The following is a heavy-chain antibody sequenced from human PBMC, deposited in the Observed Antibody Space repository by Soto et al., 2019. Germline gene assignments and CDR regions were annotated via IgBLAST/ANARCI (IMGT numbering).Heavy chain of an antibody. Sequence: QVQLVQSGAEVKKPGASVKVSCKASGYTFSNYGISWVRQAPGQGPEWMGWISGYNGNTNYAQTLQGRVTMTTDTSTSTAYMELRSLRYDDTAVYYCARGGSSWSAEYYQHWGQGNLVIVSS. CDR2: ISGYNGNT. CDR1: GYTFSNYG. CDR3: ARGGSSWSAEYYQH. V-gene: IGHV1-18*01. D-gene: IGHD6-13*01. J-gene: IGHJ1*01.